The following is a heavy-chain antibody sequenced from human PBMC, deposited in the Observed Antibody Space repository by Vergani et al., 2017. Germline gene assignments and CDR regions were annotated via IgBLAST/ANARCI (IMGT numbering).Heavy chain of an antibody. V-gene: IGHV3-7*01. D-gene: IGHD6-13*01. CDR1: GFTFSSYW. CDR2: IKQDGSEK. CDR3: ARAGYITAAGYSFDI. J-gene: IGHJ3*02. Sequence: EVQLVESGGGLVQPGGSLRPSCAAPGFTFSSYWMSWVRQTPGKGLEWVANIKQDGSEKYYVDSVKGRFTITRDNAKTSLYLQMNSLRAEDTAVYYCARAGYITAAGYSFDIWGQGTMVTVSS.